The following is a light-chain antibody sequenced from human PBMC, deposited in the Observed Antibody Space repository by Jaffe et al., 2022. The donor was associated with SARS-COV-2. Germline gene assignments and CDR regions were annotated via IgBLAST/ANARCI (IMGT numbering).Light chain of an antibody. V-gene: IGLV1-40*01. CDR2: GNT. CDR3: QSYDSSLSDSWV. Sequence: QPVLTQPPSVSGAPGQRVTISCIGSSSNIGARYDVHWYQQFPGRAPKLLIYGNTIRPSGVPDRFSGSKSGTSASLAITGLQAEDEADYYCQSYDSSLSDSWVFGGGTKLTVL. J-gene: IGLJ3*02. CDR1: SSNIGARYD.